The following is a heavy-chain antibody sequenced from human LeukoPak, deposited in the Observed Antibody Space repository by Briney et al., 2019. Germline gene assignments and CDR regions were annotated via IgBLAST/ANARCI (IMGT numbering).Heavy chain of an antibody. Sequence: GSSVKVSCKASGGTFSSYAISWVRQAPGQGLEWMGGIIPIFGTANYAQKFQGRVTITADESTSTAYMELSSLRSEDTAVHYCTRAPGGDYTWDYWGQGTLVTVSS. CDR3: TRAPGGDYTWDY. J-gene: IGHJ4*02. CDR1: GGTFSSYA. CDR2: IIPIFGTA. D-gene: IGHD3-16*01. V-gene: IGHV1-69*01.